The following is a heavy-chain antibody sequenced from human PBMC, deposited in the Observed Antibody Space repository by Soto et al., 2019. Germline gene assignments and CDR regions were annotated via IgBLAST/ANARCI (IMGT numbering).Heavy chain of an antibody. J-gene: IGHJ4*02. Sequence: SHSCPVAELSVSIRGSYWTWIRQPPGKGLEWIGYIYYSGGTNYNPSLKSRVTISVDTSKNQFSLKLSSVTAADTAVYYCARGAYARFDYWGQGPLVTFA. CDR3: ARGAYARFDY. V-gene: IGHV4-61*08. D-gene: IGHD3-16*01. CDR2: IYYSGGT. CDR1: ELSVSIRGSY.